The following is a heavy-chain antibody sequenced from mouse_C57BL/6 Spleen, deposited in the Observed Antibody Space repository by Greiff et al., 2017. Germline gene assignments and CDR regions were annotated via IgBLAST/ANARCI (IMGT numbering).Heavy chain of an antibody. D-gene: IGHD4-1*01. CDR1: GYSITRGYY. Sequence: EVQLQQSGPGLVKPSQSLSLTCSVTGYSITRGYYWNWLRQFPGNKLEWMGYISYDGSNNYNPSLKNRISITRDTSKNQFFLKLNSVTTEDTATYYCARAWDWFAYWGQGTLVTVSA. CDR3: ARAWDWFAY. V-gene: IGHV3-6*01. CDR2: ISYDGSN. J-gene: IGHJ3*01.